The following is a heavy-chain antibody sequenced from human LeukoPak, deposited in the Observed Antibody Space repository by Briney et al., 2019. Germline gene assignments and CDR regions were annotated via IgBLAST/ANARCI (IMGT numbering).Heavy chain of an antibody. D-gene: IGHD6-6*01. V-gene: IGHV4-59*01. Sequence: SETLSLTCTVSGGSISSYYWSWIRQPPGKGLEWIGYIYYSGSTKYNPSLKSRVTISVDTSKNQFSLRLSSVTAADTAVYYCARDWGVSARPGYMDVWGKGTTVTVSS. J-gene: IGHJ6*03. CDR2: IYYSGST. CDR3: ARDWGVSARPGYMDV. CDR1: GGSISSYY.